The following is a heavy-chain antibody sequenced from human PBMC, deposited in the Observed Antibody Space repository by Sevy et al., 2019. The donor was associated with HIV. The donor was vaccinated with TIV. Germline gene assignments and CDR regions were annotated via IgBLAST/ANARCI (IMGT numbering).Heavy chain of an antibody. V-gene: IGHV3-23*01. J-gene: IGHJ6*02. CDR2: ISRSGSSI. D-gene: IGHD2-2*01. CDR1: GLTFSNYA. CDR3: AKVDVVVPVADYGLDV. Sequence: GALRLSCAASGLTFSNYAMSWVRQAPGKGLEWVSSISRSGSSIDYADSVKGRFTISRDNSMNTLHLQMNSLRAEDTAVYYCAKVDVVVPVADYGLDVWGQGTTVTVSS.